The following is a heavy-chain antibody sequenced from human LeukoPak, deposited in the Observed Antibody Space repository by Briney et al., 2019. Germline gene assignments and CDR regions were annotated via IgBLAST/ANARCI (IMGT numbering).Heavy chain of an antibody. CDR3: ARIRSYDSSGYLVY. J-gene: IGHJ4*02. V-gene: IGHV1-2*06. D-gene: IGHD3-22*01. Sequence: GSSVKVSCKASGGTFSSYAISWVRQAPGQGLEWMGRINPNSGGTNYAQKFQGRVTMTRDTSISTAYMELSRLRSDDTAVYYCARIRSYDSSGYLVYWGQGTLVTVSS. CDR2: INPNSGGT. CDR1: GGTFSSYA.